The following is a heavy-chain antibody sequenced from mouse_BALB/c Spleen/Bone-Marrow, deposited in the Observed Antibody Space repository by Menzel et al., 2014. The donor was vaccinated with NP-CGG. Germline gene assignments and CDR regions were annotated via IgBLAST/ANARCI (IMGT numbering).Heavy chain of an antibody. CDR3: ASVYDYGRGYAMDY. Sequence: QVQLQQSGAEVMRPGSSVNISCKASGYAFSNYGMDWVKQRPGQGLEWIGQIYPGDGDTTYNGKFKGRVTLTADKSSSTAYMQLSSLTSEDSAVYFCASVYDYGRGYAMDYWGQGTSVTVSS. CDR2: IYPGDGDT. D-gene: IGHD2-4*01. CDR1: GYAFSNYG. J-gene: IGHJ4*01. V-gene: IGHV1-80*01.